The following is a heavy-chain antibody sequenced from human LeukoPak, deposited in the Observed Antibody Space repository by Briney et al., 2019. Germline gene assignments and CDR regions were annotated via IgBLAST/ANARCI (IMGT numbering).Heavy chain of an antibody. CDR2: ISYDGSDK. D-gene: IGHD6-13*01. Sequence: GGSLRLSCVDPGYTSTSYVMHWGGQDPGNGLEWVAVISYDGSDKTYAGSVKGRFTISRDNSKNTLYLQMNSLRAEDTAVYFCAKDRVGSSWSHGCDYWGQGTLVTVS. V-gene: IGHV3-30*18. CDR1: GYTSTSYV. J-gene: IGHJ4*02. CDR3: AKDRVGSSWSHGCDY.